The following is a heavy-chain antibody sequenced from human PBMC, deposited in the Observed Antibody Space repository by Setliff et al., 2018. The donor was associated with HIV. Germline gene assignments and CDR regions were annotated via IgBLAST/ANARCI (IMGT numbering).Heavy chain of an antibody. Sequence: PSETLSLTCNVSGGSISGYYWSWVRQPPGKGLEWIGSIYYSGSTNYNPSLKSRVTISVDTSKNQFSLKLSSVTAADTAVYYCARGHCSGTNCYGVDYYGMDVWGQGTTVTVSS. J-gene: IGHJ6*02. D-gene: IGHD2-2*01. V-gene: IGHV4-59*01. CDR2: IYYSGST. CDR3: ARGHCSGTNCYGVDYYGMDV. CDR1: GGSISGYY.